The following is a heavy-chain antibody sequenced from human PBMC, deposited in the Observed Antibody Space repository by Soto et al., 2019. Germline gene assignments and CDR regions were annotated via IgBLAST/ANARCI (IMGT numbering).Heavy chain of an antibody. CDR3: ARDTPPTDY. Sequence: QVQLVQSGAEVKKPGASVKLSCKTSGYTFTSYHISWVRQAPGQGLEWMGWISAYNTNTNYAQKFQGRVTMTTDTLTSTAYMELRSLSSDDTAVYYCARDTPPTDYWGQGTLVTVSS. V-gene: IGHV1-18*01. CDR1: GYTFTSYH. J-gene: IGHJ4*02. CDR2: ISAYNTNT.